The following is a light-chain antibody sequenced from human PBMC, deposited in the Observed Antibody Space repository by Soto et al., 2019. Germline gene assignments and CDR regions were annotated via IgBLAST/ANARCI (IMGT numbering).Light chain of an antibody. J-gene: IGKJ3*01. CDR2: GAT. Sequence: EIVLTQSPGTLSLSPGERATLSCMASQSVSSTYLVWYQQKPGQAPRLLIYGATSRASGIPDRFSGSGSGTDFTLTISRLEPEDFAVYYCQQFGDSLTFGPGTKVDIK. CDR1: QSVSSTY. CDR3: QQFGDSLT. V-gene: IGKV3-20*01.